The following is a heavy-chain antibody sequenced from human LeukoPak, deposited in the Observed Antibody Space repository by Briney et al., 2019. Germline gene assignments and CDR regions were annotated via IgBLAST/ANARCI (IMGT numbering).Heavy chain of an antibody. CDR3: AKVALNYYGSGSYYGMDV. Sequence: PGGSLRLSCAASGFTFSSYAMSWARQAPGKGLEWVSAISGSDGSTYYADSVKGRFTISRDNSKNTLYLQMNSLRAEDTAVYYCAKVALNYYGSGSYYGMDVWGQGTTVTVSS. D-gene: IGHD3-10*01. CDR1: GFTFSSYA. CDR2: ISGSDGST. J-gene: IGHJ6*02. V-gene: IGHV3-23*01.